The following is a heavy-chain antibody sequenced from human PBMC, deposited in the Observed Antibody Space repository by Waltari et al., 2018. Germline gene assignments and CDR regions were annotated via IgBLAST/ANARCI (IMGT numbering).Heavy chain of an antibody. J-gene: IGHJ4*02. V-gene: IGHV1-2*02. D-gene: IGHD1-26*01. Sequence: QVQLVQSGTEVKKPGASVKVSCQASGYRFTDYHLHWVRQTPGQGLEWLGWINPKKGDTSYVQNFLGRVTMTRDTSINTVYMDLSGLRSDDTAVFYCARDPGSLVGAPDYWGQGILVTVSS. CDR1: GYRFTDYH. CDR3: ARDPGSLVGAPDY. CDR2: INPKKGDT.